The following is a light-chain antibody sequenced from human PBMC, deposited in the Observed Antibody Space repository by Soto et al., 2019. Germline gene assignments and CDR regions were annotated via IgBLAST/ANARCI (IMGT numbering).Light chain of an antibody. CDR3: QQYNNWPLIT. CDR1: QSLGSGY. Sequence: EIVLTQSPGTLSLSPGDRATLSCRASQSLGSGYLAWYQQNPGQAPRLLIYDVSNRATGIPSRFSGSGSGTDFTLTINRLEAEDSAVYYCQQYNNWPLITFGQGTRLEIK. J-gene: IGKJ5*01. CDR2: DVS. V-gene: IGKV3-20*01.